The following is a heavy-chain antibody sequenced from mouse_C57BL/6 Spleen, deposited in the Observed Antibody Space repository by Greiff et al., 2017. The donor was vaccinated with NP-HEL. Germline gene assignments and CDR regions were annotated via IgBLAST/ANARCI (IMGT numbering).Heavy chain of an antibody. CDR3: ARNLLLLAYFDY. Sequence: VQLKQSGPGLVKPSQSLSLTCSVTGYSITSGYYWNWIRQFPGNKLEWMGYISYDGSNNYNPSLKNRISITRDTSKNQFFLKLNSVTTEDTATYYCARNLLLLAYFDYWGQGTTLTVSS. V-gene: IGHV3-6*01. CDR1: GYSITSGYY. J-gene: IGHJ2*01. D-gene: IGHD1-1*01. CDR2: ISYDGSN.